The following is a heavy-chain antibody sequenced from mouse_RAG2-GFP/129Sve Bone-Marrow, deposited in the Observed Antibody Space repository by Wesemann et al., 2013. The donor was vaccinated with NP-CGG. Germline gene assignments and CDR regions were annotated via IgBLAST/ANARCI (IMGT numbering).Heavy chain of an antibody. CDR2: GNGAT. J-gene: IGHJ2*01. Sequence: GNGATSYNQKFKGKATLTADKSSSTAYMQLSSLTSEDSAVYYCARGNYYFDYWGQGTTLTVSS. D-gene: IGHD2-1*01. V-gene: IGHV1-12*01. CDR3: ARGNYYFDY.